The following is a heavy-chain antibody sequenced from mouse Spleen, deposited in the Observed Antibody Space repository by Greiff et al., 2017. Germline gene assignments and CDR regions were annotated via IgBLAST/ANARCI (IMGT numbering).Heavy chain of an antibody. CDR3: AREPYGNYWYFDV. Sequence: VQLVESGPGLVAPSQSLSITCTVSGFSLTSYGVHWVRQPPGKGLEWLGVIWAGGSTNYNSALMSRLSISKDNSKSQVFLKMNSLQTDDTAMYYCAREPYGNYWYFDVWGAGTTVTGSS. V-gene: IGHV2-9*02. CDR1: GFSLTSYG. CDR2: IWAGGST. D-gene: IGHD2-1*01. J-gene: IGHJ1*01.